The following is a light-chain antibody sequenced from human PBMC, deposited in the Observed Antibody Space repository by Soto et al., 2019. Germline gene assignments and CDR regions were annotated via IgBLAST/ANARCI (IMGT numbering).Light chain of an antibody. Sequence: QSALAQPTSASGSPGQSVTITCTGTNSDVGTYNYVSWYQHHPGKAPKFMIYEVSKRPLGVPDRFSGSKSGNTAALTVSGLQDEDEADYYCSSYAGSNNVVFGGGTKVTVL. CDR3: SSYAGSNNVV. J-gene: IGLJ2*01. CDR1: NSDVGTYNY. V-gene: IGLV2-8*01. CDR2: EVS.